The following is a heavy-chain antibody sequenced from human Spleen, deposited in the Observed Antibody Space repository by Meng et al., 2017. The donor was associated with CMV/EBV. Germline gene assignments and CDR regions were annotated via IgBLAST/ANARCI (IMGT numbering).Heavy chain of an antibody. CDR1: FTVDNFA. CDR2: IKQDGSEK. CDR3: ARAVVGIAAAGEGFDDY. D-gene: IGHD6-13*01. Sequence: FTVDNFAKSWVSQDPGKGLEWVANIKQDGSEKYYVDSVKGRFTISRDNAKNSLYLQMNSLRAEDTAVYYCARAVVGIAAAGEGFDDYWGQGTLVTVSS. V-gene: IGHV3-7*01. J-gene: IGHJ4*02.